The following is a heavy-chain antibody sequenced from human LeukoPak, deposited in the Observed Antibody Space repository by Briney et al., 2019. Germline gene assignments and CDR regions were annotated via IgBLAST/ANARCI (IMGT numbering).Heavy chain of an antibody. V-gene: IGHV3-23*01. CDR1: GFTFGSYA. D-gene: IGHD5-24*01. J-gene: IGHJ4*02. CDR3: AKDPYGYNSYYFDY. CDR2: ISSSGGST. Sequence: AGGSLSLSCAASGFTFGSYAMSWVRQAPGKGLEWVSAISSSGGSTYYADSVKGRFTISRDNSKNTLYLQMNSLRVEDTAVYYCAKDPYGYNSYYFDYWGQGTLGTVSS.